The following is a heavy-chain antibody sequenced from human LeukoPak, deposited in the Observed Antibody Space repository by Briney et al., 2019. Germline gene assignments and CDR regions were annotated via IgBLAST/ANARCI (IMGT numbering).Heavy chain of an antibody. CDR3: AREGLIAAAASGGFDI. D-gene: IGHD6-13*01. CDR1: GYTFTGYY. J-gene: IGHJ3*02. V-gene: IGHV1-2*02. Sequence: GASVKVSCKASGYTFTGYYMHWVRQAPGQGLEWMGWINPNSGGTNYAQKFQGRVTMTRDTSISTAYMELSRLRSDDTAVYYCAREGLIAAAASGGFDIWGQGTMVTVSS. CDR2: INPNSGGT.